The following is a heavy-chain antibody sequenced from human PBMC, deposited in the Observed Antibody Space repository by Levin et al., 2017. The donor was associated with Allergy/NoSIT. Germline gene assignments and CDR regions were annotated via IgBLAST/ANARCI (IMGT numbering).Heavy chain of an antibody. J-gene: IGHJ4*02. CDR2: ISSSSSTI. CDR3: ARKYCSGGSCYGDY. V-gene: IGHV3-48*04. Sequence: GASVKVSCAASGFTFSSYSMNWVRQAPGKGLEWVSYISSSSSTIYYADSVKGRFTISRDNAKNSLYLQMNSLRAEDTAVYYCARKYCSGGSCYGDYWGQGTLVTVSS. D-gene: IGHD2-15*01. CDR1: GFTFSSYS.